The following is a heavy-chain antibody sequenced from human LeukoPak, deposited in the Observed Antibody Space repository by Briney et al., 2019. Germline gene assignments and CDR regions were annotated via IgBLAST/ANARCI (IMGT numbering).Heavy chain of an antibody. CDR1: GFTFSSYW. Sequence: GGSLRLSCAASGFTFSSYWMSWVRQAPGKGLEWVANIKQDGSEKYYVDSVKGRFTISRDNAKNSLYLQMNSLRAEDTAVYYCARDGMATITPNDYYYYKDVWGKGTTVTVSS. J-gene: IGHJ6*03. V-gene: IGHV3-7*01. CDR2: IKQDGSEK. CDR3: ARDGMATITPNDYYYYKDV. D-gene: IGHD5-24*01.